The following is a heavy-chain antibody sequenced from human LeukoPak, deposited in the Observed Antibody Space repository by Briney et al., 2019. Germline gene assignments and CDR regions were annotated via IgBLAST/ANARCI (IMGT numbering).Heavy chain of an antibody. CDR2: IKQDGGEN. D-gene: IGHD1-26*01. V-gene: IGHV3-7*04. J-gene: IGHJ4*02. Sequence: PGGSLRLSCAASGFTFRSYWMSWVRQAPGKGLEWEANIKQDGGENYYVDSVKGRFTISRDNAKNSLHLQMNSLRAEDTAVYYCARDGYSGSYYDYWGQGTLVTVSS. CDR1: GFTFRSYW. CDR3: ARDGYSGSYYDY.